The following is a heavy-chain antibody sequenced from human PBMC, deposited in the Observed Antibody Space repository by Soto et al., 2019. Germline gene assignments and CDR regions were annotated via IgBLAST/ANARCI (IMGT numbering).Heavy chain of an antibody. Sequence: QVQLVESGGGVVQPGRSLRLSCAASGFIFSNYVMYWVRQAPGKGLEWVAFMSYDGTTKSYADSVKGRFTISRDNSQNTLYLQMNCLRPEDTGVYYCAREVLWSRYFDYWGQGTLVTVSS. V-gene: IGHV3-30-3*01. D-gene: IGHD3-10*01. CDR2: MSYDGTTK. CDR3: AREVLWSRYFDY. J-gene: IGHJ4*02. CDR1: GFIFSNYV.